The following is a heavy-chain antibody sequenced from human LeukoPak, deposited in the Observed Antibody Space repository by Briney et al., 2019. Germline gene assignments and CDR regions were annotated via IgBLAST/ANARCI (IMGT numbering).Heavy chain of an antibody. V-gene: IGHV4-4*02. J-gene: IGHJ4*02. CDR1: GGSISSSNW. D-gene: IGHD6-19*01. CDR3: ARDVAVAGHFDY. CDR2: IYHSGST. Sequence: SETLSLTCAVSGGSISSSNWWSWVRQPPGKGLEWIGEIYHSGSTNYNPSLKSRVAISVDKSKNQFSLKLSSVTAADTAVYYCARDVAVAGHFDYWGQGTLVTVSS.